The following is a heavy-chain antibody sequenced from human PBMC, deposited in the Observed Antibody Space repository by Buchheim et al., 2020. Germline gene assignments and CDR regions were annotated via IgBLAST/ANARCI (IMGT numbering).Heavy chain of an antibody. V-gene: IGHV3-11*06. J-gene: IGHJ6*02. Sequence: QVQLVESGGGLVKPGGSLRLSCAASGFTFSDYYMSWIRRAPGKGLEWVSYISSSSSYTNYADSVKGRFTISRDNAKNSLYLQMNSLRAEDTAVYYCARRLRLGELSLVGYYYYGMDVWGQGTT. CDR2: ISSSSSYT. CDR1: GFTFSDYY. CDR3: ARRLRLGELSLVGYYYYGMDV. D-gene: IGHD3-16*02.